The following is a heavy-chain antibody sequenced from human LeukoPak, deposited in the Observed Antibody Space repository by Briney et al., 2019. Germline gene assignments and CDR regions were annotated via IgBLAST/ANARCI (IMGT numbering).Heavy chain of an antibody. CDR2: LLYDGSNT. CDR1: RFTSTSYV. Sequence: RRCLRHSCAPSRFTSTSYVVHWVRPAPGKGVERVAVLLYDGSNTYYADSVKGRFTISRENSKNTLYMQMNSVRAEDTAVYYCARDACSSTSCYEIEPWGQGALVT. D-gene: IGHD2-2*01. J-gene: IGHJ5*02. CDR3: ARDACSSTSCYEIEP. V-gene: IGHV3-33*05.